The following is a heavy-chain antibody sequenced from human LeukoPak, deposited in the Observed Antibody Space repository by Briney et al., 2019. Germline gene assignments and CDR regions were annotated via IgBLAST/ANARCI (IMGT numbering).Heavy chain of an antibody. CDR3: AGIGSSPQGDY. V-gene: IGHV4-34*01. D-gene: IGHD6-13*01. CDR1: GGSFSGYY. Sequence: SETLSLTCAVYGGSFSGYYWSWIRQPPGKGLEWIGEINHSGSTNYNPSLKSRVTISVDTSKNQFSLKLSSVTAADTAVYYCAGIGSSPQGDYWGQGTLVTVSS. CDR2: INHSGST. J-gene: IGHJ4*02.